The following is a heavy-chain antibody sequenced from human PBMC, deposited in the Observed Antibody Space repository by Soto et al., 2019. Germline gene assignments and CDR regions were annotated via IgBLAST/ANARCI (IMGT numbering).Heavy chain of an antibody. V-gene: IGHV1-18*04. CDR2: ISAYNGNT. Sequence: ASVKVSCKASGYTFTSYGISWVRQAPGQGLEWMGWISAYNGNTNYAQKLQGRVTMNTDTSTSTAYMELRSLRSDDTAVYYCARVPRYRRAGPDAGAFDIWGQGTMVTVSS. J-gene: IGHJ3*02. CDR3: ARVPRYRRAGPDAGAFDI. CDR1: GYTFTSYG. D-gene: IGHD2-2*01.